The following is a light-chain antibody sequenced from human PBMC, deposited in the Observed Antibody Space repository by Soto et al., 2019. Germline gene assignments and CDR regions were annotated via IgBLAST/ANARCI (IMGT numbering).Light chain of an antibody. CDR2: GND. J-gene: IGLJ2*01. CDR3: QSYDTRLTGRVV. CDR1: SSNLGSGFD. V-gene: IGLV1-40*01. Sequence: QSVLTQPPSVSGAPGQRVTISCTGSSSNLGSGFDVHWYQQLPGTAPKLLIYGNDNRPSGVPDRFSGFKSRTSASLTITGLQAEDEADYYCQSYDTRLTGRVVFGGGTQLTVL.